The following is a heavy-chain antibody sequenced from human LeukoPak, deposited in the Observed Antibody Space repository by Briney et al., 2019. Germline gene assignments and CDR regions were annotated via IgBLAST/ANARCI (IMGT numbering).Heavy chain of an antibody. Sequence: GGSLRLSCAASGFTFSSAWMSWVRQAPGKGLEWVGRIKSKTDGGTTDYAAPVKGRFTISRDDSEDTLYLEMNSLKTEDTAVYYCTRGYSSANYWGQGTLVTVSS. J-gene: IGHJ4*02. CDR2: IKSKTDGGTT. CDR3: TRGYSSANY. V-gene: IGHV3-15*01. CDR1: GFTFSSAW. D-gene: IGHD5-18*01.